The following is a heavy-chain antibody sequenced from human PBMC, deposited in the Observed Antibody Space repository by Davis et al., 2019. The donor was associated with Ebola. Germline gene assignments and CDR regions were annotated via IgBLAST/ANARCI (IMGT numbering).Heavy chain of an antibody. CDR1: GGSFSGYY. Sequence: PGGSLRLSCAVYGGSFSGYYWSWIRQPPGKGLEWIGEINHSGSTNYNPSLKSRVTISVDTSKNQFSLKLSSVTAADTAVYYCARNWGSFFDYWGQGTLVTVSS. D-gene: IGHD7-27*01. CDR3: ARNWGSFFDY. V-gene: IGHV4-34*01. CDR2: INHSGST. J-gene: IGHJ4*02.